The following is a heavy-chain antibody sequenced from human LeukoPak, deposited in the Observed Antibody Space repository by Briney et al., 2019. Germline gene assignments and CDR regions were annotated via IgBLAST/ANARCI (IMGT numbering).Heavy chain of an antibody. CDR3: ATHMDTAMIKAEFDY. CDR2: ISAYNGNT. D-gene: IGHD5-18*01. CDR1: GYTFTSYG. Sequence: ASVTVSCKTSGYTFTSYGISWVRQAPGQGLERMGWISAYNGNTNYAQKLQGRVTMTTDTSTTTAYMELRSLRSDDTAVYYCATHMDTAMIKAEFDYWGQGTLVTVSS. V-gene: IGHV1-18*01. J-gene: IGHJ4*02.